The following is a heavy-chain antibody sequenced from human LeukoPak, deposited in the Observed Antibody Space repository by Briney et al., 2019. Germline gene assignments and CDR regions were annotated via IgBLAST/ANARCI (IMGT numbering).Heavy chain of an antibody. V-gene: IGHV3-7*03. D-gene: IGHD5-18*01. CDR2: IKQDGSGK. CDR1: GFIFSSYW. J-gene: IGHJ4*02. Sequence: GGSLRLSCVGSGFIFSSYWMSWVRQAPGKGLEWVANIKQDGSGKYYVDSVKGRFTISRDNAKNSLYLQMNSLRAEDTAVYYCARDGPLYSSFDYWGQGTLVTVSS. CDR3: ARDGPLYSSFDY.